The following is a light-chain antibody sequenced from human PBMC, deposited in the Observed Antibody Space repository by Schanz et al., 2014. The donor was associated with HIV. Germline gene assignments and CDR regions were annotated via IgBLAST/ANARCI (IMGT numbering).Light chain of an antibody. CDR1: QSISNY. Sequence: DIQMTQSPSSLSASVGDRVTITCRASQSISNYLNWYQQKVGKAPKLLIYAASSLQSGVPSRFSGSGSGTDFTLTISSLQPEDFATYYCQQSYTTPPGTFGQGTKLEIK. CDR3: QQSYTTPPGT. V-gene: IGKV1-39*01. J-gene: IGKJ2*01. CDR2: AAS.